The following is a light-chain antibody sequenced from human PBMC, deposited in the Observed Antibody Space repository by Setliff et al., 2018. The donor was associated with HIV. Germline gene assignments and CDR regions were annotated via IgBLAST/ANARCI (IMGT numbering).Light chain of an antibody. J-gene: IGLJ1*01. V-gene: IGLV1-44*01. CDR2: STY. CDR3: AAWDDSLSVDV. CDR1: SSNVGDNA. Sequence: QSVLTQPPSASGAPGQRVTISCSGSSSNVGDNAVSWYQQLPGTAPKLLIYSTYLRPSGVPARFSGSKSGTSASLAISGLQSEDEGDYYCAAWDDSLSVDVFGTGTKVTVL.